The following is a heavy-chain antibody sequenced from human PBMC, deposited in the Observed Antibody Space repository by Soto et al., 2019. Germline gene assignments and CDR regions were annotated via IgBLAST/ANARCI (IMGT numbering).Heavy chain of an antibody. CDR3: ARDRYSSSGWFDP. CDR1: GDSVSSYSAA. D-gene: IGHD6-6*01. V-gene: IGHV6-1*01. J-gene: IGHJ5*02. Sequence: SQTLSLTCAISGDSVSSYSAAWNWTRQSPSGGLEWLGRTYYRSRFFSDYAESVKSRIIINPDTSKNEFSLQLKSVTPEDTAVYYCARDRYSSSGWFDPWGQGTPVTVSS. CDR2: TYYRSRFFS.